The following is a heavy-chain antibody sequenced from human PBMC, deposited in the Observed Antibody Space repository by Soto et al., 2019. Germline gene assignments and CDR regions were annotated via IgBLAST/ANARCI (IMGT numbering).Heavy chain of an antibody. CDR1: GFTFSSHW. CDR3: ARGDYYASRGPSSGDFDI. V-gene: IGHV3-7*04. D-gene: IGHD3-22*01. CDR2: IKPDGSEK. J-gene: IGHJ3*02. Sequence: QLVESGGGLVQPGGSLRLSCAASGFTFSSHWMSWVRQAPGKGLEWVANIKPDGSEKWYVDSVKGRFTIARDNAKNSLYLRMSSLRAEDTADYYCARGDYYASRGPSSGDFDIWGQGTMVTVSS.